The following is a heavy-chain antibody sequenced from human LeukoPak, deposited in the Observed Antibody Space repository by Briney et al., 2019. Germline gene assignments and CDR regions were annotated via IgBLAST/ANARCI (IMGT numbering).Heavy chain of an antibody. V-gene: IGHV4-4*07. CDR3: ASHYRYAFDN. J-gene: IGHJ3*02. CDR2: IYTSRTT. Sequence: SSETLSLTCSVSGGSISGYFWSWIRQPAGKGLEWIGRIYTSRTTNYNPSLASRVTLSIDTSKNQFSLKLTFVTAADTAVYYCASHYRYAFDNWGQGTLVTVSS. D-gene: IGHD3-16*02. CDR1: GGSISGYF.